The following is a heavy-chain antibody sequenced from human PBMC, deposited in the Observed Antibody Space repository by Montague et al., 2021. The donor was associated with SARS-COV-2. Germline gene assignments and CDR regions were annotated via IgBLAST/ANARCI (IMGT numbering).Heavy chain of an antibody. CDR3: ARGGTGRSTTFGVVFFPLLDS. J-gene: IGHJ4*02. CDR2: IGHTGSF. V-gene: IGHV4-34*01. CDR1: GGSLSGHS. D-gene: IGHD3-3*01. Sequence: SETLSLTCAVYGGSLSGHSWSWVRQAPAKGLEWIGDIGHTGSFKYNPSLKSRVTMSIDAAKNQFSLRMTSVTAADTAIYYCARGGTGRSTTFGVVFFPLLDSWGQGTLVTVSS.